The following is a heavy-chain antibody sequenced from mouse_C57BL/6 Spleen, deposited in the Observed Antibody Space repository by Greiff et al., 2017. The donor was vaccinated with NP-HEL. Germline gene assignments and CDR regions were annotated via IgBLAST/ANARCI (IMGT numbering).Heavy chain of an antibody. D-gene: IGHD2-5*01. CDR1: GYTFTDYY. V-gene: IGHV1-26*01. CDR2: INPNNGGT. Sequence: EVQLQQSGPELVKPGASVKISCKASGYTFTDYYMNWVKQSHGKSLEWIGDINPNNGGTSYNQKFKGKATLTVDKSSSTAYMELRSLTSEDSAVYYCARRYYSNYDAMDYWGQGTSVTVSS. J-gene: IGHJ4*01. CDR3: ARRYYSNYDAMDY.